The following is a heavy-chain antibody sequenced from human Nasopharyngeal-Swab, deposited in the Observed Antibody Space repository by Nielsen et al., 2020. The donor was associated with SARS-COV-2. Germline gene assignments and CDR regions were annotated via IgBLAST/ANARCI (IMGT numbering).Heavy chain of an antibody. CDR3: ATREVPAAMPLDAFDI. Sequence: SETLSLTCTVSGGSISSSSYYWGWIRQPPGKGLEWIGSIYYSGSTYYNPSLKSRVTISVDTSKNQFSLKLSSVTAADTAVYYRATREVPAAMPLDAFDIWGQGTMVTVSS. J-gene: IGHJ3*02. D-gene: IGHD2-2*01. V-gene: IGHV4-39*01. CDR2: IYYSGST. CDR1: GGSISSSSYY.